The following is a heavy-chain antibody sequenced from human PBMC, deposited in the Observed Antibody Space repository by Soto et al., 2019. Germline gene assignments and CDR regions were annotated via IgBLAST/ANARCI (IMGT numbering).Heavy chain of an antibody. Sequence: GASVKVSCKDSGYPFTSYGISWVRQAPGQGLEWMGWISAYNGNTNYAQKLQGRVTMTTDTCTSTAYMERRSLRSDDTAVYYCARERVVTVPLDYWGQGTLVTVS. CDR1: GYPFTSYG. V-gene: IGHV1-18*04. CDR3: ARERVVTVPLDY. CDR2: ISAYNGNT. D-gene: IGHD3-3*01. J-gene: IGHJ4*02.